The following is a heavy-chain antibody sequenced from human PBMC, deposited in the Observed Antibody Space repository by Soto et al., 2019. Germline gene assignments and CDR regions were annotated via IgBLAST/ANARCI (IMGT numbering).Heavy chain of an antibody. CDR3: ARDSLDSSGNFMRHPDAFDV. CDR2: IHYSGNT. Sequence: QVQLQESGPGLVKPSQTLSLTCTVSGGSINSDGYYWSWIRQHPGRGLEWIGCIHYSGNTYYNPSLKSRITISIDTSKNQFSLQLSSVTVADTAVYFCARDSLDSSGNFMRHPDAFDVWGQGTGVAVSS. CDR1: GGSINSDGYY. V-gene: IGHV4-31*03. D-gene: IGHD3-22*01. J-gene: IGHJ3*01.